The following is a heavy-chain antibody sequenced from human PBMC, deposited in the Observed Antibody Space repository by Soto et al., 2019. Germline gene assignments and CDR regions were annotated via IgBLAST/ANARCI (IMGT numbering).Heavy chain of an antibody. CDR3: AIIVVVTPRLQKKEFDI. CDR2: ISSSSSTI. J-gene: IGHJ3*02. D-gene: IGHD2-21*02. V-gene: IGHV3-48*02. CDR1: GFTFSSYS. Sequence: PGGSLRLSCAASGFTFSSYSMNWVRQPPGKGLEWVSYISSSSSTIYYADSVKGRFTISRDNAKNSLYLQMNSLRDEDTAVYYCAIIVVVTPRLQKKEFDIWGQGTMVTVSS.